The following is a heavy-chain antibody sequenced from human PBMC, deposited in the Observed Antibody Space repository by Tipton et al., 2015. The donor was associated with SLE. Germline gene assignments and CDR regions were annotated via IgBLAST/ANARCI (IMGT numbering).Heavy chain of an antibody. J-gene: IGHJ5*02. CDR1: GDSIITSSYY. D-gene: IGHD1-26*01. CDR3: ARGTPFMEWERNWFDP. CDR2: IYYSGTT. Sequence: TLSLTCTVSGDSIITSSYYWAWIRQSPGKGLEWIGSIYYSGTTHYNPSLKSRVTISVDTSKNQFSLKMNSVTAADTAVYYCARGTPFMEWERNWFDPWGQGTLVTVSS. V-gene: IGHV4-39*07.